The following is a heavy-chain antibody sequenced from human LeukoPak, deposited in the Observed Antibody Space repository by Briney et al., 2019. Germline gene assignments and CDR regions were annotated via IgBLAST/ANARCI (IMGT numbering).Heavy chain of an antibody. Sequence: ASVKVSCKASGYTFTSYDINWVRQAPGQGLEWMGWMNPNSGNTGYAQKFQGRGTMTRNTSISTAYMELSSLRSEDTAVYYCARSVSSGYFLRYYYYYMDVWGKGTTVTVSS. CDR2: MNPNSGNT. CDR3: ARSVSSGYFLRYYYYYMDV. CDR1: GYTFTSYD. J-gene: IGHJ6*03. V-gene: IGHV1-8*01. D-gene: IGHD3-22*01.